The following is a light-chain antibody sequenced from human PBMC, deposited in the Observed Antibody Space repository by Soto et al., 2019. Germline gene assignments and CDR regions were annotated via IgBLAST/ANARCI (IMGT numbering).Light chain of an antibody. CDR1: QSVSSY. CDR3: QQRSNWPLT. CDR2: DAS. J-gene: IGKJ4*01. V-gene: IGKV3-11*01. Sequence: ETVLTQSPATLSLSPGERATLSCRASQSVSSYLAWYQQKPGQAPRLLIYDASNRATGIPARFSGSGSGTDFTLTISSLEPAEFAVYYCQQRSNWPLTFGGGTKVDIK.